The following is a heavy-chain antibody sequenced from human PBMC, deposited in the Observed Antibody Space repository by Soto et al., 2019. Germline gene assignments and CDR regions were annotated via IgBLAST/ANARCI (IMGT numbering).Heavy chain of an antibody. CDR1: GGSISSGGYF. J-gene: IGHJ3*02. CDR2: IYYSGST. CDR3: AACGNSNYGGDFDI. D-gene: IGHD4-17*01. V-gene: IGHV4-31*03. Sequence: SETLSLTCTVSGGSISSGGYFWSWIRQRPGKGLEWIGYIYYSGSTDYNPSLRSRVTISLDTSKKQFSLQLNSVTAADTAVYYCAACGNSNYGGDFDIWGQGKMVT.